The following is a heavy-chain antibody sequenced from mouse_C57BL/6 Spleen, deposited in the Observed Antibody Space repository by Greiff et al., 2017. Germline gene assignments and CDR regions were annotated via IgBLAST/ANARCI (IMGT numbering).Heavy chain of an antibody. Sequence: QVQLQQSDAGLVQPGASVKISCTVSGYTFTDDTIDWMKQTPEQGLEWIGYIYHRAGSPKYNDKFKGKAALTADKSASSAYMAHNRLTSEDSEVYFSAREAGDSSGYVDFDYWGQGTTLTVSS. D-gene: IGHD3-2*02. J-gene: IGHJ2*01. CDR2: IYHRAGSP. CDR1: GYTFTDDT. CDR3: AREAGDSSGYVDFDY. V-gene: IGHV1-78*01.